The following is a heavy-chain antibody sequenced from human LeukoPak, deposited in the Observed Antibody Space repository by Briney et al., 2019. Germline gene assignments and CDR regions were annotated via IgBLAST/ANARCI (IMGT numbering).Heavy chain of an antibody. D-gene: IGHD3-9*01. Sequence: GESLKISCKGSGYSFTSHWIGWVRQLPGKGLEWMGIIYPADSDTKYSPSFQGQVTISADKSINTAYLQWSGLKVSDTAIYYCTRHPYFNILTGYYAVFDYWGQGTLVTVSS. CDR2: IYPADSDT. CDR3: TRHPYFNILTGYYAVFDY. J-gene: IGHJ4*02. V-gene: IGHV5-51*01. CDR1: GYSFTSHW.